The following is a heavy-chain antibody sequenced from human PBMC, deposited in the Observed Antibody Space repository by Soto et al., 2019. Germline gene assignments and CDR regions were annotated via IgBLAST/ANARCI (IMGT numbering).Heavy chain of an antibody. CDR3: ARGHYGFWSGYYKDYYYGMDV. D-gene: IGHD3-3*01. CDR1: GYTFTSYD. V-gene: IGHV1-8*01. CDR2: MNPNSGNT. Sequence: ASVKVSCKASGYTFTSYDINWVRQATGQGLEWMGWMNPNSGNTGYAQKFQGRVTMTRNTSIGTAYMELSSLRSEDTAVYYCARGHYGFWSGYYKDYYYGMDVWGQGTTVTVS. J-gene: IGHJ6*02.